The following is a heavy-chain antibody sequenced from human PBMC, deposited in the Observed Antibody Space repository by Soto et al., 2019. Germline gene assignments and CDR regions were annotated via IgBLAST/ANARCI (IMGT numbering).Heavy chain of an antibody. D-gene: IGHD6-19*01. J-gene: IGHJ4*02. CDR1: GGSIRSSNW. CDR3: ARVAVAGTRVDY. V-gene: IGHV4-4*02. CDR2: IYHSGST. Sequence: QVQLQESGPGLVKPWGTLSLTCAVSGGSIRSSNWWSWVSEPPGKGLEWIGEIYHSGSTNYNPSLQSRVTISVDKSKNQFALKLSSVTAADTAVYYCARVAVAGTRVDYGGQGTLVTVSS.